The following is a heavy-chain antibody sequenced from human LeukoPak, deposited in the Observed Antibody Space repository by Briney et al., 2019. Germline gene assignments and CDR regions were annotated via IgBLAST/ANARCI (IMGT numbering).Heavy chain of an antibody. CDR1: GFTFSDYA. J-gene: IGHJ4*02. V-gene: IGHV3-23*01. CDR3: AKLRRYYYDSTGYSDY. Sequence: PGGSLRLSCAASGFTFSDYAMSWVRQAPGKGLEWVSSVSSSAGSTSYADSVKGRFTISRDNSKNTLYLQMKSLRAEDTAVYLCAKLRRYYYDSTGYSDYWGQGTLVTVSS. CDR2: VSSSAGST. D-gene: IGHD3-22*01.